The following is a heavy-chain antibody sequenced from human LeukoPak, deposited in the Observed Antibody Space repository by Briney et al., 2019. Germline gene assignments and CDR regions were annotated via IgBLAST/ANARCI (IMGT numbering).Heavy chain of an antibody. CDR3: ARDMFPGSSGVVIKNMDI. J-gene: IGHJ6*03. CDR2: INPNSGGT. CDR1: GYTLTGYY. V-gene: IGHV1-2*02. D-gene: IGHD3-3*01. Sequence: GASVKVSCKASGYTLTGYYMHWVRQAPGQGLEWMGWINPNSGGTNYAQKFQGRVTMTRDTSTSTAYMELRSLRSDDTAVYYCARDMFPGSSGVVIKNMDIWGKGTTVTVSS.